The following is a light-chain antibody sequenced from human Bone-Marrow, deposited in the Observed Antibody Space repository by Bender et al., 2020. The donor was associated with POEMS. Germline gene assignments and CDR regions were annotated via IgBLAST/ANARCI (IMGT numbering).Light chain of an antibody. CDR1: TSDFGSYNL. V-gene: IGLV2-14*02. Sequence: QSALTQIASVSGSPGQSITISCTGSTSDFGSYNLVSWYQQHPGKAPKVLIYEVNERPSGVSNRFSGSKSGNTASLAITGLQAEDEGDYYCQSYDNSLGGWVFGGGTKLTVL. CDR3: QSYDNSLGGWV. CDR2: EVN. J-gene: IGLJ3*02.